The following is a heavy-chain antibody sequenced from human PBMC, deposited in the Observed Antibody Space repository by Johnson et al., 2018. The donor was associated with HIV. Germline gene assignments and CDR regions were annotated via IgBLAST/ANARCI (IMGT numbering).Heavy chain of an antibody. CDR1: GFNFDNYG. CDR2: ISWNSGSI. J-gene: IGHJ3*02. V-gene: IGHV3-9*01. Sequence: VQLVESGGGLVQPGRSLRLSCAASGFNFDNYGMSWVRQVAGKGLEWVSSISWNSGSIGYADSVKGRFTISRDNAKNSLYLQMNSLRAEDTALYYLAKEGGRITMIVVEPDAFDICGQGTMVTVSS. CDR3: AKEGGRITMIVVEPDAFDI. D-gene: IGHD3-22*01.